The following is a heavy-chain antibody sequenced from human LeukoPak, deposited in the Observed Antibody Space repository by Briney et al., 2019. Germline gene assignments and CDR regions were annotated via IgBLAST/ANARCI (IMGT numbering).Heavy chain of an antibody. CDR2: ISFDGDIT. J-gene: IGHJ4*01. CDR1: GFTFSRNA. CDR3: AIDSTYYYDSGSSGPHYFDY. Sequence: PGRSLRLSCAASGFTFSRNAVHWVRQAPGKGLEWVAVISFDGDITYYADSVKGRFTISSVNFKSTLYLRLNSLTAVATAVYYCAIDSTYYYDSGSSGPHYFDYWGHGTLVTVSS. D-gene: IGHD3-10*01. V-gene: IGHV3-30*01.